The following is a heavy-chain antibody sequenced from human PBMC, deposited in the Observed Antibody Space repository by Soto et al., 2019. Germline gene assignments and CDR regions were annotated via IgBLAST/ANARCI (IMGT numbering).Heavy chain of an antibody. CDR1: GGSISSGGYS. V-gene: IGHV4-30-2*01. D-gene: IGHD2-2*01. Sequence: QLQLQESGSGLVKPSQTLSLTCAVSGGSISSGGYSWSWIRQPPGKGLEWIGYIYHSGSTYYNPSLKRRVTISVDRSKNQFSLKLSSVTAADTAVYYCASARVSGYCSSTSCPTSYYYYGMDVWGQGTTVTVSS. J-gene: IGHJ6*02. CDR2: IYHSGST. CDR3: ASARVSGYCSSTSCPTSYYYYGMDV.